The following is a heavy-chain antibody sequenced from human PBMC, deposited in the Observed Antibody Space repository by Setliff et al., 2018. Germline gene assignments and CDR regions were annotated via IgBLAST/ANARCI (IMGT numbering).Heavy chain of an antibody. CDR2: ISGYNGNT. D-gene: IGHD1-26*01. J-gene: IGHJ6*03. V-gene: IGHV1-18*01. CDR3: ARGGIYTEGYYYYMDV. Sequence: ASVKVSCKTSGYTFISYGISWVRQAPGQGLEWMGWISGYNGNTDYAQNFQGRVTMTTDTSTSKAYMEMRSLKLDDAAVYYRARGGIYTEGYYYYMDVWGKGTTVTVSS. CDR1: GYTFISYG.